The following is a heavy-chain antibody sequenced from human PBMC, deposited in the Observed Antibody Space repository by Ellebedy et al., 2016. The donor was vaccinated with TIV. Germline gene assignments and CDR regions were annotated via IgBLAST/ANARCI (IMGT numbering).Heavy chain of an antibody. Sequence: MPSETLSLTCTVSGYSITSGYLWGWIRQPPGKGLEWIGSIYHSGTTYYNPSLKSRVTISVDTSKNQFSLKLNSVTAADTAIYYCARVSAYWGQGTLVTVSS. V-gene: IGHV4-38-2*02. J-gene: IGHJ4*02. CDR2: IYHSGTT. CDR3: ARVSAY. CDR1: GYSITSGYL.